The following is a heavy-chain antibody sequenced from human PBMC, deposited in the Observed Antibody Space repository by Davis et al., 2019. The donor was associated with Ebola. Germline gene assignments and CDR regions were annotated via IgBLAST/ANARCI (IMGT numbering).Heavy chain of an antibody. CDR1: GGSVSSGSYY. V-gene: IGHV4-61*01. Sequence: MPSETLSLTCTVSGGSVSSGSYYWSWIRQPPGKGLEWLGYTYYSGSTNYNPSLKSRVTISVDKSNNQFSLNLRSVTAADTAVYYCARQKVLYYETWSNKAGSPRYFYMDVWGRGTTVAVFS. D-gene: IGHD3-3*01. J-gene: IGHJ6*03. CDR2: TYYSGST. CDR3: ARQKVLYYETWSNKAGSPRYFYMDV.